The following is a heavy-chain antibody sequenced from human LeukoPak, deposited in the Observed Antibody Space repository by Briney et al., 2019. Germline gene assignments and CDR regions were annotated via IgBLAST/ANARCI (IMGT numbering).Heavy chain of an antibody. CDR3: ATSWYGWFDP. Sequence: KFQGRVTITRDTSASTAYMELSSLRSEDTAVYYCATSWYGWFDPWGQGTLVIVSS. V-gene: IGHV1-3*01. D-gene: IGHD6-13*01. J-gene: IGHJ5*02.